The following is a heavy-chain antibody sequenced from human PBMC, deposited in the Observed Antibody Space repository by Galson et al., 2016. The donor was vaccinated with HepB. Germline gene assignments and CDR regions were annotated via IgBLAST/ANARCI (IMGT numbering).Heavy chain of an antibody. V-gene: IGHV1-46*01. J-gene: IGHJ4*02. CDR1: GYTFTNYY. CDR2: INPTDVTT. CDR3: ARGADSGYDLGDY. D-gene: IGHD5-12*01. Sequence: GYTFTNYYIHWVRQAPGQGLEWMGIINPTDVTTPYAQKFQGRITMTSDTSTSTVYMELSSLRSADTAVYYCARGADSGYDLGDYWGQGTLVTVSS.